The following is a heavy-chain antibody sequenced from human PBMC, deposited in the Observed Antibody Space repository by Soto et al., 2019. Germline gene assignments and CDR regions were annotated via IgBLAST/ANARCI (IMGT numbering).Heavy chain of an antibody. CDR3: ATGRGSGGFDS. V-gene: IGHV1-69*01. J-gene: IGHJ4*02. CDR1: GGTSNRFA. CDR2: SIPIFGTA. D-gene: IGHD3-16*01. Sequence: QVQLVQSGTEVKKPGSSVRVSCKASGGTSNRFAFSWVRQAPGQGLKWMGGSIPIFGTANYAPRFQGRATITADESTSTGYMELSGLRSDDTATYYCATGRGSGGFDSWGQGTQVLVSS.